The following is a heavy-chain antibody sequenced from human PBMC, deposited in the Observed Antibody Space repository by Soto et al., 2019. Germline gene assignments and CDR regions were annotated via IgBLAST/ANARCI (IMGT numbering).Heavy chain of an antibody. V-gene: IGHV3-66*01. D-gene: IGHD3-9*01. CDR3: ARVEPGYDILTGYYYDY. CDR1: GFTVSSNY. CDR2: IYSGGST. Sequence: EVQLVESGGGLVQPGGSLRLSCAASGFTVSSNYMSWDRQAPGKGLEWVSVIYSGGSTYYADSVKGRFTISRDNSKNTLYLQMNSQRAEDTAVYYCARVEPGYDILTGYYYDYWGQGTLVTVSS. J-gene: IGHJ4*02.